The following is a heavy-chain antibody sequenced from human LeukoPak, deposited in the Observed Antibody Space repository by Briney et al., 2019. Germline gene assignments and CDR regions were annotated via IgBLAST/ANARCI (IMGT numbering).Heavy chain of an antibody. D-gene: IGHD2-2*01. Sequence: GGSLRLPCAASGFTFSSYSMNWVRQAPGKGLEWVSSISSSSYIYYADSVKGRYTISRDNAKNSLYLQMNSLRAEDTAVYYCARDVGDIVVVRGMDVWGQGTTVTVSS. CDR1: GFTFSSYS. CDR2: ISSSSYI. CDR3: ARDVGDIVVVRGMDV. V-gene: IGHV3-21*01. J-gene: IGHJ6*02.